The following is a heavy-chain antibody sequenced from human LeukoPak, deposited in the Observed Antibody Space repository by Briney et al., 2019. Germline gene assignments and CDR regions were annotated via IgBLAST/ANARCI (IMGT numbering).Heavy chain of an antibody. Sequence: GGSLRLSCAASGFTFSSYAMSWVRQAPGAGLEWVSAVSASGGSTDYADSVKGRFTISRDNSKNTLYLQMNSLRAEDTALYYCAKASGNYRNYMYFDYWGQGTLVTVSS. V-gene: IGHV3-23*01. D-gene: IGHD4-11*01. CDR1: GFTFSSYA. CDR3: AKASGNYRNYMYFDY. CDR2: VSASGGST. J-gene: IGHJ4*02.